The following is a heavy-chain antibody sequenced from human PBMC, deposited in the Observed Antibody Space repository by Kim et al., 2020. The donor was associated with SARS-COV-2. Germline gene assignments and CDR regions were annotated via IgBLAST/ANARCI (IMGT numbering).Heavy chain of an antibody. D-gene: IGHD2-15*01. CDR1: GFTFSSYW. V-gene: IGHV3-7*01. CDR3: ARVRIVVVVAARGYYFVY. J-gene: IGHJ4*02. Sequence: GGSLRLSCAASGFTFSSYWMSWVRQAPGKGLEWVATINKDGGETYYVDSVKGRFTISRDNAKNSLYLQMNSLRAEDTAVYYCARVRIVVVVAARGYYFVYWGPGALVTVSS. CDR2: INKDGGET.